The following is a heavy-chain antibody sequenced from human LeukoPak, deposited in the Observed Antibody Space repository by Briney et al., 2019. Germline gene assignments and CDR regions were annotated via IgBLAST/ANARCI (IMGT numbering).Heavy chain of an antibody. J-gene: IGHJ4*02. D-gene: IGHD6-13*01. Sequence: ASVKVSCKASGYTFTSYDINWVRQATGQGLEWMGWMNPNSGNTGYAQKFQGRVTMTRNTSISTAYMELSSLRSEDTAVYYCARISRRSGTAAPRYWGQGTLVTVSS. V-gene: IGHV1-8*01. CDR2: MNPNSGNT. CDR1: GYTFTSYD. CDR3: ARISRRSGTAAPRY.